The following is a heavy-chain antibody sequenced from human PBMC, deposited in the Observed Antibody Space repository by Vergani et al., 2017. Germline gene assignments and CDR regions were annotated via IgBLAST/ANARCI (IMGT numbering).Heavy chain of an antibody. CDR3: ARDRMSTFGGVIPPDY. Sequence: QVQLVESGGGVVQPGRSLRLSCAASGFTFSSYGMHWVRQAPGKGLEWVAVIWYDGSNKYYADSVKGRFTISRDNSKNTLYLQMNSLRAEDTAVYYCARDRMSTFGGVIPPDYWGQGTLVTVSS. CDR1: GFTFSSYG. D-gene: IGHD3-16*02. V-gene: IGHV3-33*01. CDR2: IWYDGSNK. J-gene: IGHJ4*02.